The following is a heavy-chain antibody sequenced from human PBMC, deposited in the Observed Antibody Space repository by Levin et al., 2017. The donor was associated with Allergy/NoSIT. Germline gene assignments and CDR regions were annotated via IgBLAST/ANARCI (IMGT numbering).Heavy chain of an antibody. Sequence: GSLRLSCTVSGGSISSYYWSWIRQPPGKGLEWIGYMHSSGSINYNPSLKSRVTISVDTSKNQFSLKLSSVTAADTAVYYCAREDFYYGMDVWGHGTTVTVSS. CDR2: MHSSGSI. D-gene: IGHD3-3*01. CDR3: AREDFYYGMDV. J-gene: IGHJ6*02. V-gene: IGHV4-4*08. CDR1: GGSISSYY.